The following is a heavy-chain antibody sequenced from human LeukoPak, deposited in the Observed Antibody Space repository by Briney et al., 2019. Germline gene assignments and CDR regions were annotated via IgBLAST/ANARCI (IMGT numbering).Heavy chain of an antibody. CDR2: FDPEDGET. CDR3: ATDTGSIAAAATRFDY. V-gene: IGHV1-24*01. Sequence: ASVKVSCKVSGYTLTELSIHWVRQAPGKGLEWMGGFDPEDGETIYAQKFQGRVTMTEDTSTDTAYMELSSLRSEDTAVYYCATDTGSIAAAATRFDYWGQGTLVTVSS. J-gene: IGHJ4*02. CDR1: GYTLTELS. D-gene: IGHD6-13*01.